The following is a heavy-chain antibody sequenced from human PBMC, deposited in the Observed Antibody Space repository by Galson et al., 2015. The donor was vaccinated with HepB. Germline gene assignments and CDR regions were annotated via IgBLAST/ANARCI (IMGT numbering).Heavy chain of an antibody. CDR3: ARDSIVVVPAAIHKNYYYYYGMDV. D-gene: IGHD2-2*01. CDR1: GYTFTSYY. V-gene: IGHV1-46*01. Sequence: SVKVSCKASGYTFTSYYMHWVRQAPGQGLEWMGIINPSGGSTSYAQKFQGRVTMTRDTSTSTVYMELSSLRSEDTAVYYCARDSIVVVPAAIHKNYYYYYGMDVWGQGTTVTVSS. J-gene: IGHJ6*02. CDR2: INPSGGST.